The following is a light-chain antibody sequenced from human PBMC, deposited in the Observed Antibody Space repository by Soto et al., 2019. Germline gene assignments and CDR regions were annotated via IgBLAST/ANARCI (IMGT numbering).Light chain of an antibody. V-gene: IGKV4-1*01. CDR1: QNILYKSNNKNY. J-gene: IGKJ3*01. Sequence: DIVMTQSPDSLAVSLGERATINCKSSQNILYKSNNKNYLAWYQQKPGQPPKLLIYWASTRESGVPDRFSGSGSKTDFTLTISSLQSEDVAVYYCQQYFSTPLTFGPGTKVDLK. CDR2: WAS. CDR3: QQYFSTPLT.